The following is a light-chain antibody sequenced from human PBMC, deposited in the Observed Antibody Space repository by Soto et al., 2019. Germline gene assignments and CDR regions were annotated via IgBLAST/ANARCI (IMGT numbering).Light chain of an antibody. CDR2: SAS. CDR3: QQYDGN. V-gene: IGKV1-5*01. J-gene: IGKJ4*01. CDR1: QSISTW. Sequence: DIQMNQSPSTLSASVGDRVIITCRASQSISTWLAWYQQKPGEGPKLLIYSASTLQSGVPSPFSGSGSGTEFTLTISGLQPDDFATYYCQQYDGNFGGGTRLEIK.